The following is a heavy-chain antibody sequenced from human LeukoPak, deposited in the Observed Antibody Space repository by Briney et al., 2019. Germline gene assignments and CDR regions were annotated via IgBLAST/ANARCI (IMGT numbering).Heavy chain of an antibody. D-gene: IGHD6-25*01. CDR2: LYYTGST. J-gene: IGHJ4*02. CDR3: ARLFDTSGPHFDC. CDR1: GASISSSGYY. Sequence: SGTLSLTCAVSGASISSSGYYWGWIRQPPGKGLEWIGTLYYTGSTYYNPSLKSRVTISVDTSKTQFSQRLTSVTAADTAVYYCARLFDTSGPHFDCWGQGILVTVSS. V-gene: IGHV4-39*01.